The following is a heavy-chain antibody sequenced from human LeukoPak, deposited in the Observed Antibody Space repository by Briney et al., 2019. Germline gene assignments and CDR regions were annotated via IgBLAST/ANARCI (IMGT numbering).Heavy chain of an antibody. J-gene: IGHJ5*02. Sequence: SETLSLTCAVYGGSFSDYYWSWIRQPPGKGLEWIGYIYYSGSTNYNPSLKSRVTISVDTSKNQFSLKLSSVTAADTAVYYCARDYFGSGDRFDPWGQGTLVTVSS. CDR1: GGSFSDYY. CDR2: IYYSGST. V-gene: IGHV4-59*01. CDR3: ARDYFGSGDRFDP. D-gene: IGHD3-10*01.